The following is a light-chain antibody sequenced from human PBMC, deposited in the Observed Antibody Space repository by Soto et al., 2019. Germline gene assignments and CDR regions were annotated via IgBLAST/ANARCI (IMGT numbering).Light chain of an antibody. CDR2: EDS. CDR3: SSYTTRSTLV. V-gene: IGLV2-14*01. CDR1: SSDVGAYNH. J-gene: IGLJ2*01. Sequence: QSVLTQPASVSGSPGQSITISCTGTSSDVGAYNHVSWYQQHPDKAPKLIISEDSNRPSGVSNRFSGSKSGNTASLAISGLQAEDEADYYCSSYTTRSTLVFGGGTQLTVL.